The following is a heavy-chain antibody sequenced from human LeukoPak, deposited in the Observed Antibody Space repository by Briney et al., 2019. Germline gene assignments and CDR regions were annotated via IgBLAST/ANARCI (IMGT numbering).Heavy chain of an antibody. J-gene: IGHJ4*02. Sequence: SQTLSLTCAVSGGSISSGGYSWSWIRQPPGKGLEWIGYIYHSGSTCYNPSLKSRVTISVDRSKNQFSLKLSSVTAADTAVYYCAREAPNYYFDYWGQGTLVTVSS. D-gene: IGHD1-7*01. CDR3: AREAPNYYFDY. CDR1: GGSISSGGYS. CDR2: IYHSGST. V-gene: IGHV4-30-2*01.